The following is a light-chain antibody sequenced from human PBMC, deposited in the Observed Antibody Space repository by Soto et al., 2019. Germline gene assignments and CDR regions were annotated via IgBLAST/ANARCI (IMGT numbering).Light chain of an antibody. CDR2: GAS. J-gene: IGKJ1*01. CDR3: QQYGSSPT. CDR1: QSVLYSSNNKNY. V-gene: IGKV4-1*01. Sequence: DIVMTQSPDSLAVSLGERATINCKSSQSVLYSSNNKNYLAWYQHKPGQSPRLLIYGASSRATGIPDRFSGSGSGTDFTLTISRLEPEDFAVYYCQQYGSSPTFGQGTKVDI.